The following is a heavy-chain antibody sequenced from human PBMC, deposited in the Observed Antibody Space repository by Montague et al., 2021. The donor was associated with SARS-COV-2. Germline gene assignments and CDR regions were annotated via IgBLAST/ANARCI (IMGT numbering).Heavy chain of an antibody. CDR3: ARELRRIIVIVDIRGFDY. J-gene: IGHJ4*02. D-gene: IGHD3-22*01. CDR2: TYYRSKWYN. Sequence: CAISGDSVSSNSAAWNWIGQSPSRGLEWLGRTYYRSKWYNDYAVSVKSRITINPDTSKNQFSLQLNSVTAEDTAVYYCARELRRIIVIVDIRGFDYWGQGTLVTVSS. CDR1: GDSVSSNSAA. V-gene: IGHV6-1*01.